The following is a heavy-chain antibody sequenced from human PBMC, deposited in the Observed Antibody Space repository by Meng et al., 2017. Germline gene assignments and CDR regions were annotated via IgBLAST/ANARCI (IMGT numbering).Heavy chain of an antibody. CDR1: GYTFTSYG. V-gene: IGHV1-18*01. D-gene: IGHD6-19*01. Sequence: QVWLVQSGAEGKKPGASVKALGKAPGYTFTSYGISWVRQAPGQGLEWMGWISASNGNTNYAPKLQGRVTMTTDTSTSTAYMELRSLRSDDTAVYYCARAGIAVAGPDYWGQGTLVTVSS. CDR2: ISASNGNT. J-gene: IGHJ4*02. CDR3: ARAGIAVAGPDY.